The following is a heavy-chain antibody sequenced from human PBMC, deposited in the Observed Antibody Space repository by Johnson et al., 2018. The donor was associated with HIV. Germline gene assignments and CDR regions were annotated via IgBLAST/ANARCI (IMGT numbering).Heavy chain of an antibody. CDR1: GFTFSDYY. Sequence: QVQLVESGGGLVKPGGSLRLSCAASGFTFSDYYMTWIRQAPGKGLEWVSYISRSGSTIYYADSVKGRFTISRDNAKNSLYLQMNSLSVEDTALYYCARPADYGDYSRDAFDIWGQGTMVTVSS. CDR2: ISRSGSTI. D-gene: IGHD4-17*01. J-gene: IGHJ3*02. CDR3: ARPADYGDYSRDAFDI. V-gene: IGHV3-11*04.